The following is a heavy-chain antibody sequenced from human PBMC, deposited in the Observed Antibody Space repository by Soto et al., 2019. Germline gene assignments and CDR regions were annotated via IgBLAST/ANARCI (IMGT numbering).Heavy chain of an antibody. V-gene: IGHV3-30-3*01. CDR1: GFTFSSYA. J-gene: IGHJ1*01. CDR3: ARDKEAAGPYIEYFQH. Sequence: QVQLVESGGGVVQPGRSLRLSCAASGFTFSSYAMHWVRQAPGKGLEWGAVISYDGSNKYYADSVKGRFTISRDNSKNTLYLQMNSLRAEDTAVYYCARDKEAAGPYIEYFQHWGQGTLVTVSS. D-gene: IGHD6-13*01. CDR2: ISYDGSNK.